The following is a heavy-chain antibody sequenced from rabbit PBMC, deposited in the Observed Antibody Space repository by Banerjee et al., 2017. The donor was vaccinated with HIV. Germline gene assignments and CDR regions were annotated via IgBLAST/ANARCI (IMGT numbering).Heavy chain of an antibody. CDR3: ARDGYGSSSTYNYFNL. J-gene: IGHJ4*01. Sequence: QQQLEESGGGLVKPGGTLTLTCKASGINFSSYYYMCWVRQAPGKGLELIGCIYTGSGSTWYASWVNGRFTISRSTSLNTVDLKMTSLTAADTATYFCARDGYGSSSTYNYFNLWGPGTLVTVS. V-gene: IGHV1S43*01. CDR2: IYTGSGST. D-gene: IGHD8-1*01. CDR1: GINFSSYYY.